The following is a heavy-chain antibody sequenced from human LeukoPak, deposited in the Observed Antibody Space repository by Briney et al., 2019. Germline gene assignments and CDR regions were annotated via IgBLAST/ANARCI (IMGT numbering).Heavy chain of an antibody. CDR1: GFTFSSYS. V-gene: IGHV3-21*01. J-gene: IGHJ4*02. D-gene: IGHD6-19*01. Sequence: GGSLRLSCAASGFTFSSYSMNWARQAPGKGLEWVSSISSSSSYIYYADSVKGRFTISRDNAKNSLYLQMNSLRAEDTAVYYCARVSGPAVADPDWGQGTLVTVSS. CDR3: ARVSGPAVADPD. CDR2: ISSSSSYI.